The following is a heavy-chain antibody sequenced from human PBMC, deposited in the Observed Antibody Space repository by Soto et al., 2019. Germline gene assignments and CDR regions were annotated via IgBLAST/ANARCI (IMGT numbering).Heavy chain of an antibody. CDR3: AREDSSGWYDY. Sequence: ASVKVSCKASGYIFTSFAISWVRQAPGQGLEWMGWISAYNGNTNYAQKLQGRVTMTTDTSTSTAYMELRSLRSDDTAVYYCAREDSSGWYDYWGQGTLVTVSS. CDR2: ISAYNGNT. V-gene: IGHV1-18*01. CDR1: GYIFTSFA. D-gene: IGHD6-19*01. J-gene: IGHJ4*02.